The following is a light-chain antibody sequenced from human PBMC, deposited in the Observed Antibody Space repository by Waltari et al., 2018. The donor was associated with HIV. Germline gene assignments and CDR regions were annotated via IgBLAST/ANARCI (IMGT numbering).Light chain of an antibody. V-gene: IGKV3-20*01. CDR3: QQYGDSPMYT. CDR2: GTS. Sequence: EIVLTQSPDTLSLSPGERATLSCRASQSVGSTCLAWYQQKPGQAPRLLVYGTSRRATGIPDRFSGSGSGTDFTLAISRLEPEDFAVYYCQQYGDSPMYTFGQGTRLDIK. J-gene: IGKJ2*01. CDR1: QSVGSTC.